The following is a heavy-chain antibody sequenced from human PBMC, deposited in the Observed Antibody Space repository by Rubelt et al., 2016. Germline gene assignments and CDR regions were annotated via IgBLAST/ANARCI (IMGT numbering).Heavy chain of an antibody. D-gene: IGHD6-13*01. J-gene: IGHJ4*02. CDR2: INTNTGNP. CDR1: GYSFSSYA. V-gene: IGHV7-4-1*02. CDR3: ARGTPAPGTDY. Sequence: QVQLVQSGAEVKDPGASVTVSCKASGYSFSSYAMNWVRQAPGQGLEWMGWINTNTGNPTYAQGFTGRLVFSLDTSVNTAYLQINTLKTDDTAVYYCARGTPAPGTDYWGQGTLVTVSS.